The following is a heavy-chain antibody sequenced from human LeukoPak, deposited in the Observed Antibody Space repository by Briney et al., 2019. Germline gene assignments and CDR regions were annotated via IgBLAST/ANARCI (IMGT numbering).Heavy chain of an antibody. D-gene: IGHD3-10*01. Sequence: ASVKVTCKASGYTFTSYDINWVRQATGQGLEWMGWMNPNSGNTGYAQKFQGRVTMTRNTSISTAYLEQRNLRSEDAAVYYCARLQYYYGPANYYYGMDGWGQGTTVTVAS. J-gene: IGHJ6*02. V-gene: IGHV1-8*01. CDR3: ARLQYYYGPANYYYGMDG. CDR1: GYTFTSYD. CDR2: MNPNSGNT.